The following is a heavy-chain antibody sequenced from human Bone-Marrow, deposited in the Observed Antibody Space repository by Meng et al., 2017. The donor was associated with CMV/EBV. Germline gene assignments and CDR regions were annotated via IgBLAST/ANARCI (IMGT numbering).Heavy chain of an antibody. CDR2: IIPILGIA. CDR3: ARRYCSSTSCYRAFDI. CDR1: GGTFSSYA. Sequence: SVKVSCKASGGTFSSYAISWVRQAPGQGLEWMGGIIPILGIANYAQKFQGRATITADKSTSTAYMELSSLRSEDTAVYYCARRYCSSTSCYRAFDIWGQGTMVTVSS. V-gene: IGHV1-69*10. J-gene: IGHJ3*02. D-gene: IGHD2-2*01.